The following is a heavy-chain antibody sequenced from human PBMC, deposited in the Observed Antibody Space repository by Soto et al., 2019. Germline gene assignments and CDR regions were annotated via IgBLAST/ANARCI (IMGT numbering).Heavy chain of an antibody. J-gene: IGHJ4*02. CDR1: GYTFTTHY. CDR2: INPSGGRT. CDR3: ARAGEKYGSGTFSPPLRYYFNS. V-gene: IGHV1-46*01. Sequence: QVQLVQSGTEVKKPGASVKVSCKASGYTFTTHYMHWVRQAPGQGLEWMGIINPSGGRTTYALKFQARVTRTIDTSTNTVYVELTSLRSEDTAIYFCARAGEKYGSGTFSPPLRYYFNSWGQGTLVTVSS. D-gene: IGHD3-10*01.